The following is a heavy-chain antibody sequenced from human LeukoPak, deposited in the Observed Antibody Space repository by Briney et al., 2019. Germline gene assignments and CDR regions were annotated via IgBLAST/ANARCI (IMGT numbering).Heavy chain of an antibody. Sequence: SETLSLTCTVSGGSISSSSYYWGWIRQPPGKGLEWIGSIYYSGSTHYNPSLKSRVTISVDTSKNQFSLKLSSVTAADTAVYYCASGYCSGGSCLVFDYWGQGTLVTVSS. D-gene: IGHD2-15*01. CDR1: GGSISSSSYY. CDR3: ASGYCSGGSCLVFDY. J-gene: IGHJ4*02. CDR2: IYYSGST. V-gene: IGHV4-39*01.